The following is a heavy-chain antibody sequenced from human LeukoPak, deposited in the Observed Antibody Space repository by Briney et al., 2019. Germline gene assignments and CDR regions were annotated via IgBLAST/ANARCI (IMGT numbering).Heavy chain of an antibody. CDR1: GFTFSTYW. CDR3: ARSPNCGGDCS. D-gene: IGHD2-21*02. Sequence: PGGSLRLSCAVSGFTFSTYWMHWVRQAPGKGLVWLARINSDGSSTTYADSVKGRFTISRDNAKDTLYLQMNSLRAEDTAVYYCARSPNCGGDCSWGQGTLVTVSS. CDR2: INSDGSST. V-gene: IGHV3-74*03. J-gene: IGHJ5*02.